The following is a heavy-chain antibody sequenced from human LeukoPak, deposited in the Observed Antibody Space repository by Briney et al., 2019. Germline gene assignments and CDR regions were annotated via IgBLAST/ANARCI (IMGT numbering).Heavy chain of an antibody. Sequence: GGSLRLSCAASGFTFTSHLIRWVRQPPGKGLVWVSRVSGDGRTTNYADSVKGRFTISRDNAKNTVYLQMDSLRVEDTAVYYCVRTTNGPEHWGQGTLVTVSS. CDR2: VSGDGRTT. CDR3: VRTTNGPEH. CDR1: GFTFTSHL. D-gene: IGHD2-8*01. J-gene: IGHJ1*01. V-gene: IGHV3-74*01.